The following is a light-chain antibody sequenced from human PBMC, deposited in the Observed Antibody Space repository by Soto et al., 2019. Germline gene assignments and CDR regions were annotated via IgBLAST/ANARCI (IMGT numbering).Light chain of an antibody. CDR1: QNIKNY. V-gene: IGKV1-39*01. Sequence: DIQMTQSPSSLSASVGDRVTITCRASQNIKNYLIWFQHKPGKAPKLLIYAASSLQSGVPSRFSGTGSGTDFPLTISSLQPEDFATYSCQPSYTTPWTFGQGTKVDI. CDR3: QPSYTTPWT. CDR2: AAS. J-gene: IGKJ1*01.